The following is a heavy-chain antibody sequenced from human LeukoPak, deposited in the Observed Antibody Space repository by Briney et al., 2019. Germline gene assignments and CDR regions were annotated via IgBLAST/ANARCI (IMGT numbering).Heavy chain of an antibody. Sequence: SETLSLTCTVSGGSISSSSYYWGWIRQPPGKGLEWIGSIYYSGSTYYNPSLKSRVTISVDTSKNQFSLKLSSVTAADTAVYYCARAERGYSGYDYPSRFDYWGQGTLVTVSS. D-gene: IGHD5-12*01. J-gene: IGHJ4*02. CDR1: GGSISSSSYY. CDR3: ARAERGYSGYDYPSRFDY. CDR2: IYYSGST. V-gene: IGHV4-39*07.